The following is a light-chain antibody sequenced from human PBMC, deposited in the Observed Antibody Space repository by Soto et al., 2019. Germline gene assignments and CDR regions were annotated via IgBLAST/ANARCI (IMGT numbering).Light chain of an antibody. J-gene: IGLJ2*01. CDR1: SSDVGSHNR. Sequence: QSALTQPPSVSGSPGQSVTISCTGTSSDVGSHNRVSWYQQSPGSAPKLMIYEVSNRPSGVPDRFSGSRSGNTASLTISGLQPEDEADYYCSSYTASTSHVVFGGGTKLTVL. V-gene: IGLV2-18*02. CDR2: EVS. CDR3: SSYTASTSHVV.